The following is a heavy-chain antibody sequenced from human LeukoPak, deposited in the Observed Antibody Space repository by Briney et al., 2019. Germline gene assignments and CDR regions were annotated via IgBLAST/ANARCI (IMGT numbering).Heavy chain of an antibody. CDR1: GFTFSTYW. CDR2: IKQDGAEK. J-gene: IGHJ4*02. Sequence: GGSLRLSCAASGFTFSTYWMTWVRQAPGKGLEWVANIKQDGAEKYYVDSVKGRFTVSRDNAKNSLYLQMNSLRAEDTAVYYCARYRGSGGQRLDYWGQGTLVTVSS. D-gene: IGHD3-16*01. CDR3: ARYRGSGGQRLDY. V-gene: IGHV3-7*01.